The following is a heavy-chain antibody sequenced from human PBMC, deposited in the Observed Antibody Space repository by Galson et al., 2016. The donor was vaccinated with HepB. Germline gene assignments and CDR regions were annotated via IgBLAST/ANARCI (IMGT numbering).Heavy chain of an antibody. D-gene: IGHD7-27*01. Sequence: SVKVSCKASGGTFSTYGVSWVRQAPGQGLEWMGGLSSPSATPNYAQRFQGRVTITAGDSATTVYMELSSLRSDDTAVYYCARSLGGVEDLWGQGTLVKVSS. V-gene: IGHV1-69*13. CDR2: LSSPSATP. CDR3: ARSLGGVEDL. J-gene: IGHJ5*02. CDR1: GGTFSTYG.